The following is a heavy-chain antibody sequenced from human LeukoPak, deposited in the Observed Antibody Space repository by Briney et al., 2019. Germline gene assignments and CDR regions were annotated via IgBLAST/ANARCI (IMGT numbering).Heavy chain of an antibody. CDR1: GDSISSSSFY. J-gene: IGHJ4*02. CDR3: ARLRGYTSSARGYVEY. V-gene: IGHV4-39*01. Sequence: SETLSLTCTVSGDSISSSSFYWGWIRQPPGKGQEWIGSIYYSGSTYYDPSLKSRVTISVDTSKNQFSLKLSSVTAADTAVYYCARLRGYTSSARGYVEYWGQGTLVTVSS. CDR2: IYYSGST. D-gene: IGHD6-13*01.